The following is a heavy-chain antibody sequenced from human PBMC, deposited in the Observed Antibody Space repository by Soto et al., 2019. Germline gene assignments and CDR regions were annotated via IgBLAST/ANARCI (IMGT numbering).Heavy chain of an antibody. D-gene: IGHD4-4*01. V-gene: IGHV4-31*03. Sequence: PSETLSLTCTVSGGSISSGGYYWSWIRQHPGKGLEWIGYIYYSGSTYYNPSLKSRVTISVDTSKNQFSLKLSSVTAADTAVYYCARDCNYDGYYYYYIDVWGKGTTVTVSS. CDR1: GGSISSGGYY. CDR3: ARDCNYDGYYYYYIDV. J-gene: IGHJ6*03. CDR2: IYYSGST.